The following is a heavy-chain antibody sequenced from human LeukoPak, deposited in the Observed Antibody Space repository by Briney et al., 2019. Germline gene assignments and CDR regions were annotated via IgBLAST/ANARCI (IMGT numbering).Heavy chain of an antibody. J-gene: IGHJ4*02. CDR3: ARRSRSGASGY. CDR1: GGSISSYY. D-gene: IGHD2-15*01. CDR2: IYYSGST. V-gene: IGHV4-59*12. Sequence: SETLSLTCTVSGGSISSYYWSWIRQPPGKGLEWIGYIYYSGSTNYNPSLKSRVTISVDTSKNQFSLKLSSVTAADTAVYYCARRSRSGASGYWGQGALVTVSS.